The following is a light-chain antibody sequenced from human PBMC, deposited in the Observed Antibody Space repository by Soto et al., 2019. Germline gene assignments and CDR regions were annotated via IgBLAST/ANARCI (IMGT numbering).Light chain of an antibody. V-gene: IGKV1-5*03. CDR2: KAS. J-gene: IGKJ1*01. CDR1: QTISSW. Sequence: DIQMTQSPSTLSGSVGDRVTITCRASQTISSWLAWYQQKPGKAPKLLIYKASTLKSGVPSRFSGSGSGTEFTLTISSLQPDDFATYYCQQYNSFIWTFGRGTKVDI. CDR3: QQYNSFIWT.